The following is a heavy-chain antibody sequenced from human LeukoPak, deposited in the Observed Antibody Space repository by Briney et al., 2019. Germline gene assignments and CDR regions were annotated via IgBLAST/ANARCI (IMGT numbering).Heavy chain of an antibody. Sequence: GGSLRLSCAASGFTFSSYSMNWVRQAPGKGLEWVSYISSSSSTIYYADSVKGRFTISRDNAKNSLYLQMNSLRAEDTAVYYCAKQAAAGYFDYWGQGTLVTVSS. D-gene: IGHD6-13*01. CDR2: ISSSSSTI. CDR1: GFTFSSYS. J-gene: IGHJ4*02. V-gene: IGHV3-48*01. CDR3: AKQAAAGYFDY.